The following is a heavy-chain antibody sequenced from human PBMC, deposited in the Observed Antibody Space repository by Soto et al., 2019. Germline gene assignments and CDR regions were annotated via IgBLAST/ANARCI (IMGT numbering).Heavy chain of an antibody. CDR2: ITGGGTTI. CDR1: GFTFSSHE. CDR3: ARGYSGGWSRGGYFDY. Sequence: GGSLRLSCAASGFTFSSHEMNWVRQAPGKGLECVSHITGGGTTIYCAGSVRGRFTTSRDNAKSSLNLHMNSLRAEDTAVYYCARGYSGGWSRGGYFDYWGQGILVTVYS. D-gene: IGHD6-19*01. J-gene: IGHJ4*02. V-gene: IGHV3-48*03.